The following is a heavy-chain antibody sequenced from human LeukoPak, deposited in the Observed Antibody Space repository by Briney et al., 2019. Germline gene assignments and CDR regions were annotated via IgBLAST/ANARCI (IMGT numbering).Heavy chain of an antibody. D-gene: IGHD3-9*01. Sequence: PGGSLRLSCAASGFTFSSYSMNWVRQAPGKGLEWVSSISSSSSYIYYADSVKGRFTISRDNAKNSLYLQMNSLRAEDTAVYYCASERVYYDILTGYSPPGYFDYWGQGTLVTVSS. CDR3: ASERVYYDILTGYSPPGYFDY. CDR1: GFTFSSYS. J-gene: IGHJ4*02. CDR2: ISSSSSYI. V-gene: IGHV3-21*04.